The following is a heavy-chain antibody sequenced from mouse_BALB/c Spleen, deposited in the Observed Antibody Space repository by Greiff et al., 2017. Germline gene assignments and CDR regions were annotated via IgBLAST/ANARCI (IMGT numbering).Heavy chain of an antibody. J-gene: IGHJ4*01. CDR2: ISSGSSTI. CDR1: GFTFSSFG. D-gene: IGHD2-3*01. V-gene: IGHV5-17*02. CDR3: ARVDGYYDYAMDY. Sequence: EVQVVESGGGLVQPGGSRKLSCAASGFTFSSFGMHWVRQAPEKGLEWVAYISSGSSTIYYADTVKGRFTISRDNPKNTLFLQMTSLRSEDTAMYYCARVDGYYDYAMDYWGQGTSVTVSS.